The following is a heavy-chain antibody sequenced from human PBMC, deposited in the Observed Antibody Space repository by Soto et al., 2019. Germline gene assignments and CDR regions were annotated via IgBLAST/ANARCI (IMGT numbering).Heavy chain of an antibody. V-gene: IGHV3-23*01. CDR1: GFTFGTFA. CDR2: LSGAGDDP. Sequence: EVQLLESGGDLVQPGGSLRLSCAASGFTFGTFAMSWVRQAPGEGLEWVSTLSGAGDDPYYADSVKGRFTISRDNSKNTLFLHMSSLRADDTAVYYCARLVVPEGSQWFEPWGQGTLVTVSS. D-gene: IGHD2-21*01. J-gene: IGHJ5*02. CDR3: ARLVVPEGSQWFEP.